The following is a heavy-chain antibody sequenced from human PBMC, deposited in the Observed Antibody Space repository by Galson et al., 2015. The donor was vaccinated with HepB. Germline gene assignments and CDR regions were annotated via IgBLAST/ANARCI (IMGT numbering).Heavy chain of an antibody. CDR2: IYPGDSDT. Sequence: QSGAEVKKPGESLKISCKGSGYSFTSYWIGWVRQMPGKGLEWMGIIYPGDSDTRYSPSFQGQVTISADKSISTAYLQWSSLKASDTAMYYCARGDSSSWVDHYYYGMDVWGQGTTVTVSS. J-gene: IGHJ6*02. D-gene: IGHD6-13*01. V-gene: IGHV5-51*01. CDR1: GYSFTSYW. CDR3: ARGDSSSWVDHYYYGMDV.